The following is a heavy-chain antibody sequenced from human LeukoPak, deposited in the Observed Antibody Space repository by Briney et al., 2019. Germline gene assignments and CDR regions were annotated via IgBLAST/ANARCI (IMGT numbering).Heavy chain of an antibody. J-gene: IGHJ4*02. CDR2: ISSNGATT. Sequence: PGGSLRLSCSASGFTFNRFYLHWVRQAPGKGLEFVSHISSNGATTYYADSVKGRFTISRDNSKNTLFMQMNSLRAEDTAVYYCAKDFYDSSGSRYDYWGQGTLVTVSS. CDR3: AKDFYDSSGSRYDY. V-gene: IGHV3-64*04. D-gene: IGHD3-22*01. CDR1: GFTFNRFY.